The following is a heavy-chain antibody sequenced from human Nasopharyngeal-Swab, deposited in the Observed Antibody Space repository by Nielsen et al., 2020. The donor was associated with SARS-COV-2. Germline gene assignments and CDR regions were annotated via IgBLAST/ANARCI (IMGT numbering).Heavy chain of an antibody. J-gene: IGHJ4*02. CDR2: ISVSGGRT. D-gene: IGHD2-8*02. CDR1: GFNFNNYA. Sequence: GESLKISCAASGFNFNNYAMSWVRQAPGKGPEWVSGISVSGGRTYYADSVTGRFTISRDNSKNTLYLQMNSLRAEDTAVYYCARDPDWYWYAIDSWGQGTLVTVSS. CDR3: ARDPDWYWYAIDS. V-gene: IGHV3-23*01.